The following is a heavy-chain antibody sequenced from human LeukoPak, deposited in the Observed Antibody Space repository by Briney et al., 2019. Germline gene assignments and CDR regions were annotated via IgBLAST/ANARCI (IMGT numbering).Heavy chain of an antibody. Sequence: SETLSLTCAVSGGSFSGYYWNWIRRPPGEGLERIGGIDHSGSTNYNPSLKSRVTILVDTSKNQFSLKLSSVTAADTAVYYCTRGVTVLRFLEWLPQTPFDYWGQGTLVTVSS. CDR3: TRGVTVLRFLEWLPQTPFDY. V-gene: IGHV4-34*01. D-gene: IGHD3-3*01. CDR1: GGSFSGYY. J-gene: IGHJ4*02. CDR2: IDHSGST.